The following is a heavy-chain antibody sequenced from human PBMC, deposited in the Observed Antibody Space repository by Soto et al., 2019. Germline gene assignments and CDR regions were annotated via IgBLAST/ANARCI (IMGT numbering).Heavy chain of an antibody. Sequence: GSLRLSCAASGFTFSSYAMSWVRQAPGKGLEWVSAISGSGGSTYYADSVKGRFTISRDNSKNTLYLQMNSLRAEDTAVYCCIPRRAVVRIAAAGTDYYYYMDVWGKGTTVTVSS. J-gene: IGHJ6*03. CDR3: IPRRAVVRIAAAGTDYYYYMDV. D-gene: IGHD6-13*01. CDR2: ISGSGGST. V-gene: IGHV3-23*01. CDR1: GFTFSSYA.